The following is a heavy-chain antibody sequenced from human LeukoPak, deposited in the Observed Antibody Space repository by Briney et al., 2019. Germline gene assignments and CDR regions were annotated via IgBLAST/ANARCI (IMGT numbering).Heavy chain of an antibody. CDR3: ARGSARYSYGRGYYFDY. CDR1: GGSISSGSYY. Sequence: PSQTLSLTCTVSGGSISSGSYYWSWIRQPAGKGLEWIGEINHSGSTNYNPSLKSRVTISVDTSKNQFSLKLSSVTAADTAVYYCARGSARYSYGRGYYFDYWGQGTLVTVSS. V-gene: IGHV4-61*09. J-gene: IGHJ4*02. D-gene: IGHD5-18*01. CDR2: INHSGST.